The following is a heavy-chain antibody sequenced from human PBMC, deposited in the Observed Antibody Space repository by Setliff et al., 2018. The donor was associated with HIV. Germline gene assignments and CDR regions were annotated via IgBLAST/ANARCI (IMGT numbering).Heavy chain of an antibody. CDR2: VSPTGST. CDR1: GGSLSGYY. Sequence: SETLSLPCAVYGGSLSGYYWRWIRQPPEKGLEWIGDVSPTGSTNYNPSLKSRITISADTPKNHFYLKLSSVTSADPAVYYCAREGTYSGTYWVRRVASLDIWGQGTMVTVSS. CDR3: AREGTYSGTYWVRRVASLDI. V-gene: IGHV4-34*01. J-gene: IGHJ3*02. D-gene: IGHD1-26*01.